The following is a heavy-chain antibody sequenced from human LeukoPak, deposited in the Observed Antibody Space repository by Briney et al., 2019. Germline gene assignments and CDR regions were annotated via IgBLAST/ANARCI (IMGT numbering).Heavy chain of an antibody. Sequence: GGSLRLSCVASGFTFSSYWMHWVRQAPGKGLVWVSHINSDGSSTTYADSVKGRFTISRDNAKNTLYLQMNSLRAEGTAVYYCARDGLVAITFDYWGQGILVTVSS. CDR1: GFTFSSYW. CDR3: ARDGLVAITFDY. D-gene: IGHD2-15*01. CDR2: INSDGSST. J-gene: IGHJ4*02. V-gene: IGHV3-74*01.